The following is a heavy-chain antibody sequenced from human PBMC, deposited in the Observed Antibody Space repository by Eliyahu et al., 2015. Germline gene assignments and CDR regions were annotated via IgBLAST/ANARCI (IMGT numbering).Heavy chain of an antibody. CDR3: ARVYKSTSGRAFDI. Sequence: VQPGGSLRLSCAASGFTFSSYWMSWVRQAPGKGLEWVANILQDGSEKYYVDSVKGRFTISRDNAKNSLYVEMNSLRAEDTAVYYCARVYKSTSGRAFDIWGQGTMVTVSS. D-gene: IGHD6-19*01. CDR2: ILQDGSEK. J-gene: IGHJ3*02. V-gene: IGHV3-7*01. CDR1: GFTFSSYW.